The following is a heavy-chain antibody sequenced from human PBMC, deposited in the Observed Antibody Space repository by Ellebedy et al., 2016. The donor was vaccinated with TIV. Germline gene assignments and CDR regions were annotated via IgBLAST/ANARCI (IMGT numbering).Heavy chain of an antibody. CDR3: AKAGYYYGVDV. CDR1: GGSISSSNW. J-gene: IGHJ6*02. V-gene: IGHV4-4*02. Sequence: MPSETLSLTCAVSGGSISSSNWWSWVRQPPGKGLECIGEIYHFGSTNYNPSLKSRVSISVDKSKNQFSLRLSSVTAADTAVYYCAKAGYYYGVDVWGQGTTVTVSS. CDR2: IYHFGST.